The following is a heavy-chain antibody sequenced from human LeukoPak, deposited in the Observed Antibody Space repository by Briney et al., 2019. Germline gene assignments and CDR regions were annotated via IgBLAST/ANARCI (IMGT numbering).Heavy chain of an antibody. Sequence: SQTLSLTCAISGDSVSSNSAAWNWIRQSPSRGLEWLGRTYYRSKWYNDYAVSVKSRITINPDTSKNQFSLQLNSVTPEDTAVYYCARDGYYDSSGYHHYFDYWGQGTLVTVSS. V-gene: IGHV6-1*01. D-gene: IGHD3-22*01. CDR1: GDSVSSNSAA. CDR3: ARDGYYDSSGYHHYFDY. J-gene: IGHJ4*02. CDR2: TYYRSKWYN.